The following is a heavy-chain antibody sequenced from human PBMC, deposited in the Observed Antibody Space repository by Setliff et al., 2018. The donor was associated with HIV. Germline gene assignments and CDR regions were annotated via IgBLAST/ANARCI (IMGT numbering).Heavy chain of an antibody. CDR3: ARDYSGNYYGYFDL. V-gene: IGHV4-61*02. CDR2: IYTSGST. Sequence: SETLSLTCTVSGGSISSGSYYWSWIRQPAGKGLEWIGRIYTSGSTNYNPSLKSRVTISVDTSKNQSSLKLSPVTAADTAVYYCARDYSGNYYGYFDLWG. D-gene: IGHD1-26*01. CDR1: GGSISSGSYY. J-gene: IGHJ2*01.